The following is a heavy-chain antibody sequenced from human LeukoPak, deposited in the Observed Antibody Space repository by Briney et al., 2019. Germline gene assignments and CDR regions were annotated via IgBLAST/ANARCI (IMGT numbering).Heavy chain of an antibody. D-gene: IGHD5-18*01. Sequence: GGSLRLSCAASGFTFSSYEMNWVRQAPGKGLEWVSYISSSGNTISYADSVKGRFTISRDNAKNSLYLQMSSLRAEDTAVYYCARAPGYSYGYSLDYWGQGTLVTVSS. CDR1: GFTFSSYE. V-gene: IGHV3-48*03. CDR3: ARAPGYSYGYSLDY. CDR2: ISSSGNTI. J-gene: IGHJ4*02.